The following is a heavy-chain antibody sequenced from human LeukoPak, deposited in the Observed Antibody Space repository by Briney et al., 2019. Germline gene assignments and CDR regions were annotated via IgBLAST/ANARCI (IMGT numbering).Heavy chain of an antibody. CDR2: IYYSGST. J-gene: IGHJ5*02. CDR3: ARHDHDSWSGYYTKYNWFDP. Sequence: SETLSLTCTVSGGSISSSSYYWGWIRQPPGKGLEWIGSIYYSGSTYYNPSLKSRVTISVDTSKNQFSLKLSSVTAADTAVYYCARHDHDSWSGYYTKYNWFDPWGQGTLVAVSS. V-gene: IGHV4-39*01. CDR1: GGSISSSSYY. D-gene: IGHD3-3*01.